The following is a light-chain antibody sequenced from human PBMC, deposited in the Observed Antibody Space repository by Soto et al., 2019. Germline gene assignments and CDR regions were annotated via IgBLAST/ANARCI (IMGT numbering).Light chain of an antibody. CDR2: WAS. J-gene: IGKJ2*01. CDR3: QQYYSSPYT. Sequence: DIVMTQSPDSLAVSLGERAIINCKSSQSVLYSSNNKNYLAWYQQKPGQPPKLLIYWASTRESGVPDRFSGSGSGTDFTLTISSLQAEDVAVYYCQQYYSSPYTFGEGTKLELK. CDR1: QSVLYSSNNKNY. V-gene: IGKV4-1*01.